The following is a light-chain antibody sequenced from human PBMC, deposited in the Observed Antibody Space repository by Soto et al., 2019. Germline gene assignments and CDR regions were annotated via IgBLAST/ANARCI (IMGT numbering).Light chain of an antibody. CDR3: QQRYTTPIT. CDR2: AAS. Sequence: DIQMTQSPSSLSASVGDRVTLPCRASQSVGIYLNWYQQKPGKVPKLLIYAASSLQSGVPSRFSGSGSWTDFTLTISSLQPEDFATYYCQQRYTTPITFGQGTRLEIK. V-gene: IGKV1-39*01. CDR1: QSVGIY. J-gene: IGKJ5*01.